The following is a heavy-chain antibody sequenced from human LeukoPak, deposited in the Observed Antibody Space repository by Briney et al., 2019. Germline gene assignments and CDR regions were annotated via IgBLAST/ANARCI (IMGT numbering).Heavy chain of an antibody. CDR2: TYWNGDK. J-gene: IGHJ6*02. CDR3: GHRRESFDYHGVDV. D-gene: IGHD2/OR15-2a*01. Sequence: SGPTLVNPTQTLTLTCTFSGLSLSTVGVGVVWIRQPPGKVLEWLGVTYWNGDKRYNPSLASRLTITKDTSKNQEVLTLTNMDPVGTATYYCGHRRESFDYHGVDVWGQGTSVTVSS. CDR1: GLSLSTVGVG. V-gene: IGHV2-5*01.